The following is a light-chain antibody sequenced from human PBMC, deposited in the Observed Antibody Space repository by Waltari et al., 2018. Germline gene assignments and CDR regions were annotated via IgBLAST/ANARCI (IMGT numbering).Light chain of an antibody. CDR2: AAS. J-gene: IGKJ1*01. Sequence: AIRLTQSPSSLPASTGDRVTITCRASQGISSYLAWYQQKPGRVPKLLMSAASTLHSGVPSRFTGSGSGTDFTLTINCLQSDDFATYYCQQYYTYPRTFGQGTKVEIK. CDR1: QGISSY. CDR3: QQYYTYPRT. V-gene: IGKV1-8*01.